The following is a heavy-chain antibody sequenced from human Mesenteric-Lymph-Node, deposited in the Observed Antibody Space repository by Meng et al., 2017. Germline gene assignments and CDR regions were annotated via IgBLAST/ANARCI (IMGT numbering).Heavy chain of an antibody. D-gene: IGHD6-13*01. V-gene: IGHV3-23*01. CDR1: AFTSTNYA. CDR3: AKRVEWQQLEPFDY. J-gene: IGHJ4*02. Sequence: EVQLLVSGGGLVQPGASVRFSCAASAFTSTNYAMSWVRQAPGKGLEWVSTISDSGGRIFYADSVKGRFTISRDNSKNTVYLQMNSLRVEDTAIYYCAKRVEWQQLEPFDYWGRGTLVTVSS. CDR2: ISDSGGRI.